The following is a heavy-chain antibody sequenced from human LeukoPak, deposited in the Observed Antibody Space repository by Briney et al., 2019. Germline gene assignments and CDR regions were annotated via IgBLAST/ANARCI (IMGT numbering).Heavy chain of an antibody. CDR1: GGSISSYY. J-gene: IGHJ4*02. CDR2: IYYSGST. D-gene: IGHD3-3*01. V-gene: IGHV4-59*01. CDR3: ARFRDHYDFWSGPLDY. Sequence: SETLSLTCTVSGGSISSYYWSWIRQPPGKGLEWIGYIYYSGSTNYNPSLKSRVTISVDTSKNQFSLKLSSVTAADTAVYYCARFRDHYDFWSGPLDYWGQGTLVTVSS.